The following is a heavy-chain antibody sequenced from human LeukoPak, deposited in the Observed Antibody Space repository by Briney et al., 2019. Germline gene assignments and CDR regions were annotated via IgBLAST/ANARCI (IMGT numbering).Heavy chain of an antibody. D-gene: IGHD3-10*02. CDR3: ARHVSDDAFDI. CDR2: IYSSGST. CDR1: GGSISSYY. J-gene: IGHJ3*02. V-gene: IGHV4-4*07. Sequence: SETLSLTCSDSGGSISSYYWSWIRQPAGKGLEWIGRIYSSGSTYYNPSLKSRVTISVDTSKNQFSLKLSSVTAADTAVYYCARHVSDDAFDIWGQGTMVTVSS.